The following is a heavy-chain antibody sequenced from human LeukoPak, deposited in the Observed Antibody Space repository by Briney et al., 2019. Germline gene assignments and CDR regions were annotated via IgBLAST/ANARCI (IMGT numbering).Heavy chain of an antibody. V-gene: IGHV1-2*02. CDR3: ARPLDYGDYL. J-gene: IGHJ5*02. D-gene: IGHD4-17*01. CDR2: TNPNSGGT. CDR1: GYTXTGYY. Sequence: ASVKVSCKASGYTXTGYYMHWVRQAPGQGLEWMGWTNPNSGGTNYAQKYPGRVTMTRDTSISKAYMELSRLRSEDTAVYYCARPLDYGDYLWGQGTLVTVSS.